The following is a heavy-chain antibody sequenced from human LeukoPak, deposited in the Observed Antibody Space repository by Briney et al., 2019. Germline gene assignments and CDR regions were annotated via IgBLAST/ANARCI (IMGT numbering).Heavy chain of an antibody. Sequence: GRSLRLSCAASGFTFSSYAMHWVRQAPGKGLEWVAVISYDGSNKYYADSVKGRFTISRDNSKNTLYLQMNSLRAEDTAVYYCAKQGLVGAPPDYWGQGTLVTVSS. V-gene: IGHV3-30*18. CDR1: GFTFSSYA. CDR3: AKQGLVGAPPDY. D-gene: IGHD1-26*01. CDR2: ISYDGSNK. J-gene: IGHJ4*02.